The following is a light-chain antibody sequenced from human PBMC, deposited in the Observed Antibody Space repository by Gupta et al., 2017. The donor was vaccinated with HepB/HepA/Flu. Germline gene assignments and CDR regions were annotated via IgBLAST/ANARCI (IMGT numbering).Light chain of an antibody. CDR1: SSDAGGYNL. V-gene: IGLV2-23*02. CDR3: CSYAGSSTFDVV. Sequence: QSALTQPASVSGSPGQSITISCTGTSSDAGGYNLVSWYQQHPGKAPKLMIYEVSKRPSGVSNRFSSSKSGNTAALTISGLQAEDEADYYCCSYAGSSTFDVVFGGGTKLTVL. J-gene: IGLJ2*01. CDR2: EVS.